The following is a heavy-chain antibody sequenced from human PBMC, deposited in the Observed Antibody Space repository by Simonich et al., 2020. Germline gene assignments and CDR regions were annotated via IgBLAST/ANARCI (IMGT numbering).Heavy chain of an antibody. D-gene: IGHD2-2*01. CDR2: ISSSSSYI. J-gene: IGHJ6*02. CDR3: AGGVYCSSTSCSTYYYYGMDV. Sequence: EVQLVESGGGLVKPGGSLRLSCAASGFNFSSYSMNWVRQAPGKGLEWVSSISSSSSYIYYADSVKGRFTSSRDNAKNSLYLKMNSLRAEDTAVYYWAGGVYCSSTSCSTYYYYGMDVWGQGTTVTVSS. CDR1: GFNFSSYS. V-gene: IGHV3-21*01.